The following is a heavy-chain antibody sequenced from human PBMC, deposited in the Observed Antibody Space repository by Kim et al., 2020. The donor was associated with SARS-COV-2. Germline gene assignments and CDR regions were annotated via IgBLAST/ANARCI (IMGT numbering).Heavy chain of an antibody. J-gene: IGHJ3*02. CDR2: MSPYSGHT. Sequence: ASVKVSCKASGYTFTNKDINWVRQAPGQGLEWMGWMSPYSGHTGYAQKVQGRVTMTRNTSIATAYMELSSLRSDDTAVYYCARGSEGAFVIWGQGTVVTV. CDR1: GYTFTNKD. V-gene: IGHV1-8*01. CDR3: ARGSEGAFVI.